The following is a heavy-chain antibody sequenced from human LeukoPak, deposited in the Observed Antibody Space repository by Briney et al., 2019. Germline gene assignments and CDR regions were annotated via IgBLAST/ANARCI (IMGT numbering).Heavy chain of an antibody. CDR3: ATASTGVVVAGTLVDY. D-gene: IGHD6-19*01. V-gene: IGHV3-21*01. J-gene: IGHJ4*02. CDR2: ISSSSSYI. Sequence: PGGSLRLSCAASGFTFSSYSMNWVPQAPGKGLEWVSSISSSSSYIYYADSVKGRFTISRDNAKNSLYLQMNSQRAEDTAVYYCATASTGVVVAGTLVDYWGQGTLVTVSS. CDR1: GFTFSSYS.